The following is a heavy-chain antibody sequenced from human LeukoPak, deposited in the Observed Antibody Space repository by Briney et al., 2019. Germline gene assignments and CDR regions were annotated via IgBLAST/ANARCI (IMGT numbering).Heavy chain of an antibody. V-gene: IGHV4-34*01. CDR2: INHSGST. J-gene: IGHJ4*02. D-gene: IGHD1-26*01. Sequence: SETLSLTCAVYGGSFSGYYWSWIRQPPGKGLEWIGEINHSGSTNYNPSLKSRVTISVDTSKNQFSLKLSSVTAADTAVYYCAGRYSGSYYEFDYWGQGTLVTVSS. CDR1: GGSFSGYY. CDR3: AGRYSGSYYEFDY.